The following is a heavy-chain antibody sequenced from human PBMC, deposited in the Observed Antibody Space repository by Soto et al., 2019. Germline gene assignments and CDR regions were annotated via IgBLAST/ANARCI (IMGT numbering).Heavy chain of an antibody. CDR2: IYPGDSDT. CDR1: GYTFTSYW. Sequence: KVSCKASGYTFTSYWIGWVRQMPGKGLEWMGIIYPGDSDTRYSPPFQGQVTISADKSISTAYLQWSSLKASDTAMYYCARTAAAGKYYYGVDVWGQGTTVTV. V-gene: IGHV5-51*01. J-gene: IGHJ6*02. CDR3: ARTAAAGKYYYGVDV. D-gene: IGHD6-13*01.